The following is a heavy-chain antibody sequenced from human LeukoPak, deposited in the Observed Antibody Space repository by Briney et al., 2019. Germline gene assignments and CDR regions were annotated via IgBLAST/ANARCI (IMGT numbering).Heavy chain of an antibody. Sequence: GSSLRLSCAASGLSFSSYAMHWVRQAPGKGLEWVAVISYDGTEKYYGDSVKGRFTISRDNSKNTLYLQMNSLRAEDTAVYYCARVGYTSGWYRNWGQGTLVTVSS. CDR1: GLSFSSYA. J-gene: IGHJ4*02. CDR2: ISYDGTEK. V-gene: IGHV3-30-3*01. CDR3: ARVGYTSGWYRN. D-gene: IGHD6-19*01.